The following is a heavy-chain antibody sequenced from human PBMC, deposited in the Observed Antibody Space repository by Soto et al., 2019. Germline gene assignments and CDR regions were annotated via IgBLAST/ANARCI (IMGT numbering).Heavy chain of an antibody. Sequence: GASVKVSCKASGYTFTSYGISCVRQAPGQGLEWMGWISAYNGNTNYAQKRQCRVTMTTHTSTSTASMELRSLRSDDTAVYSCARDYQPRVRSFDWLSPMRAFDIWGQGTMVTVSS. D-gene: IGHD3-9*01. CDR2: ISAYNGNT. V-gene: IGHV1-18*01. CDR3: ARDYQPRVRSFDWLSPMRAFDI. CDR1: GYTFTSYG. J-gene: IGHJ3*02.